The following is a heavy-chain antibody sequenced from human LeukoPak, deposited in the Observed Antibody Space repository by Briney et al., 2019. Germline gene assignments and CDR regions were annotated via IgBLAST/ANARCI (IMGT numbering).Heavy chain of an antibody. V-gene: IGHV4-39*07. CDR1: GGSISSSSYY. CDR3: ARVTRGAYDFWSGYYNWFDP. Sequence: SETLSLTCTVSGGSISSSSYYWGWIRQPPGKGLEWIGSIYYSGSTYYNPSLKSRVTISVDTSKNQFSLKLSSVTAADTAVYYCARVTRGAYDFWSGYYNWFDPWGQGTLVTVSS. D-gene: IGHD3-3*01. CDR2: IYYSGST. J-gene: IGHJ5*02.